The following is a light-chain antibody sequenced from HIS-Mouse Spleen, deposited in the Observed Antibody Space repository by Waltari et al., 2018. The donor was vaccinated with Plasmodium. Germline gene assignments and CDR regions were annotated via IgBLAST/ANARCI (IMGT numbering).Light chain of an antibody. J-gene: IGLJ3*02. CDR3: YSTDSSGNHRV. V-gene: IGLV3-10*01. CDR1: ALPQKS. CDR2: EDS. Sequence: SYELTPPPSVSVSPGQTARLTCCGDALPQKSAYLYPQKSGQAPVLVIYEDSKRPSGIPERFSGSSSGTMATLTISGAQVEDEADYYCYSTDSSGNHRVFGGGTKLTVL.